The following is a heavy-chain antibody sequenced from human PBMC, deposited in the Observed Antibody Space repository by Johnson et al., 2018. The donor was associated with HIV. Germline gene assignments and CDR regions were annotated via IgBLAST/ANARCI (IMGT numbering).Heavy chain of an antibody. CDR3: ASDGRELVTRGSFEV. CDR2: ISNDGSKK. Sequence: QVQLVESGGGVVQPGRSLKLACAASGFTFSAYGMDWVRQSPVKGLEWVAVISNDGSKKYYADSVKGRFTISRDNSKNTLYLQMNSLRPEDTAVYYCASDGRELVTRGSFEVWGQGTVVTVSS. D-gene: IGHD5-18*01. J-gene: IGHJ3*01. V-gene: IGHV3-30*03. CDR1: GFTFSAYG.